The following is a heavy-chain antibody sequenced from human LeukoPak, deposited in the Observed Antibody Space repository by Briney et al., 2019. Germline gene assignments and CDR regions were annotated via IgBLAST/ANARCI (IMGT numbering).Heavy chain of an antibody. CDR3: ARDASPEWFGEFGYGMDV. D-gene: IGHD3-10*01. CDR1: GYSISSGYY. J-gene: IGHJ6*04. V-gene: IGHV4-38-2*02. CDR2: IYHSGST. Sequence: PSETLSLTCAVSGYSISSGYYWGWIRQPPGKGLEWIGSIYHSGSTYYNPSLKSRVTISVDTSKNQFSLKLSSVTAADTAVYYCARDASPEWFGEFGYGMDVWGKGTTVTVSS.